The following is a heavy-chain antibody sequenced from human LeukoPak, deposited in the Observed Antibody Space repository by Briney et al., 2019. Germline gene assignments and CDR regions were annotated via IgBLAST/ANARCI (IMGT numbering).Heavy chain of an antibody. CDR1: GDSISSYY. CDR2: IYTSGST. CDR3: AREGDSSGYYPARWFDP. J-gene: IGHJ5*02. V-gene: IGHV4-4*07. Sequence: SETLSLTCTVSGDSISSYYWSWIRQPAGKGLEWIGRIYTSGSTNYNPSLKSRVTMSVDTSKNQFSLKLSSVTAADTAVYYCAREGDSSGYYPARWFDPWGQGTLVTVSS. D-gene: IGHD3-22*01.